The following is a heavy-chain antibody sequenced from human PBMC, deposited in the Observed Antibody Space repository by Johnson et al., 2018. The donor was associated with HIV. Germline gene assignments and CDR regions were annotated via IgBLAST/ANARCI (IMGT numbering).Heavy chain of an antibody. CDR1: GFTFNTYG. J-gene: IGHJ3*02. CDR3: ARVGVGGYSADGAFDI. Sequence: QVQLVESGGGVVQPGGSLRLSCAASGFTFNTYGIHWVRQAPGKGLEWVAVISYDGHIKYYADSVKGRFTISRDNSKSTLYLQINSLRAEDAAVFYCARVGVGGYSADGAFDIWGQGTMVTVSS. CDR2: ISYDGHIK. V-gene: IGHV3-30*19. D-gene: IGHD2-15*01.